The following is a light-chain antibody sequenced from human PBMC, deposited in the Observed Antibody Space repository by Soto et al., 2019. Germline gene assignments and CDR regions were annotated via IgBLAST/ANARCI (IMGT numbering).Light chain of an antibody. CDR1: SSDVGGYNY. CDR3: SSYAGSNHYV. CDR2: EVS. Sequence: QSVLTQPPSASGSPGQSVTISCTGTSSDVGGYNYVSWYQHHPGKAPKLMIYEVSKRPSGVPDRFSGSKSGNTASLTVSGLQAEDEADYYCSSYAGSNHYVFGTGTKVTVL. V-gene: IGLV2-8*01. J-gene: IGLJ1*01.